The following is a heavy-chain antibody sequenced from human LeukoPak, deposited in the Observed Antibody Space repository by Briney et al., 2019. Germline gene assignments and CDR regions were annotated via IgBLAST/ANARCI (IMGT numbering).Heavy chain of an antibody. CDR3: AREGRSGWYGGYAFDI. Sequence: GGSLRLSCAASGFTFSSYEMNWVRQAPGKGREWVSYISSSGSTIYYADSVKGRFTIFRDNAKNSLYLQMNSLRAEDTAVYYCAREGRSGWYGGYAFDIWGQGTMVTVSS. D-gene: IGHD6-19*01. CDR1: GFTFSSYE. J-gene: IGHJ3*02. CDR2: ISSSGSTI. V-gene: IGHV3-48*03.